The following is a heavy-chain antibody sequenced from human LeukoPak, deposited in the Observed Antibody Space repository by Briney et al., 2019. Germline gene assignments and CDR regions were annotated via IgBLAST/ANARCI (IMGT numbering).Heavy chain of an antibody. CDR2: IYSGGST. V-gene: IGHV3-66*01. D-gene: IGHD3-22*01. CDR1: GFTVSSNY. CDR3: ARGMYYYETSGYHPFDY. Sequence: GGALRLSCAASGFTVSSNYMSWVRQAPGKGLEWVSVIYSGGSTYYADSVKGRFTISRDNSKNTLYLQMNSLRAEDTAVYYCARGMYYYETSGYHPFDYWGQGTLVTVSS. J-gene: IGHJ4*02.